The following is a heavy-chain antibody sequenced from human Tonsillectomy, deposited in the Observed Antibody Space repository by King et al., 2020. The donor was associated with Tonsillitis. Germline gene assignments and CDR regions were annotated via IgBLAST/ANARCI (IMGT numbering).Heavy chain of an antibody. D-gene: IGHD3-10*01. V-gene: IGHV4-61*02. J-gene: IGHJ3*02. CDR1: GGSISSGSYY. CDR3: ARDSPAMVRGVHIGGRSRDI. CDR2: IYTSGST. Sequence: QLQESGPGLVKPSQTLSLTCTVSGGSISSGSYYWSWIRQPAGKGLEWIGRIYTSGSTNYNPSLKSRVTMSVDTSKNQFSLKLSSVTAADTAVYYCARDSPAMVRGVHIGGRSRDIWGQGTMVTVSS.